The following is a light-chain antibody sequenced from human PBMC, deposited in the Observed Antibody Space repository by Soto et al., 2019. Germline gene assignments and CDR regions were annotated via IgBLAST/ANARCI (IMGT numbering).Light chain of an antibody. CDR1: QTFSNSF. J-gene: IGKJ1*01. CDR3: EQYGMAPWT. CDR2: GAS. V-gene: IGKV3-20*01. Sequence: EIVLTQSPGTLSLSPGERTTLSCRASQTFSNSFLSWFQQIPGQAPRLLIYGASSRATGIPDRFSGSGSGTDFTLTISRLEPEDFAVYYCEQYGMAPWTFGQGTKVDIK.